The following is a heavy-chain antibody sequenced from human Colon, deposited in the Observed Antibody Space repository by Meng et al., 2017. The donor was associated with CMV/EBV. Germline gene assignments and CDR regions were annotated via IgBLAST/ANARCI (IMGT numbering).Heavy chain of an antibody. J-gene: IGHJ5*02. Sequence: QGQVVQVGTEVKKPGASVKVSCKGSGYTFTDYYIHWVRQAPGQGLEWMGLINSNSGATKYAQKFQDRITMTRDTSISTAYMELTSLRSDDTAVYYCERVGGWIGSSSIFGWFDPWGQGTLVTVSS. CDR3: ERVGGWIGSSSIFGWFDP. CDR2: INSNSGAT. V-gene: IGHV1-2*02. CDR1: GYTFTDYY. D-gene: IGHD6-6*01.